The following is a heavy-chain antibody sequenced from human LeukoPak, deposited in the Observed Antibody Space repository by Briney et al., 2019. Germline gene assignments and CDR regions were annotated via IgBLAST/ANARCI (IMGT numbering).Heavy chain of an antibody. J-gene: IGHJ4*02. Sequence: ATVKVSCRASGYTFTGYYMHWVRQAPGQGLEWMGWIYPNSGATKYAQKFQGRVTMTRDTSISTAYMELSGLRSDDTAVYYCGTLLSNGPFDYWGQGSLVTVSS. V-gene: IGHV1-2*02. CDR3: GTLLSNGPFDY. CDR2: IYPNSGAT. CDR1: GYTFTGYY.